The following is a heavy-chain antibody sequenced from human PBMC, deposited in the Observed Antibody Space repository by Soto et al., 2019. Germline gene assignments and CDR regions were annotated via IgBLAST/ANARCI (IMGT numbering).Heavy chain of an antibody. CDR3: ARRGDYGDYDFDY. Sequence: QVQLVQSGAEVKKPGASVKVSCKASGYTFTSYDINWLRQATGQGLEWMGWMNPNSGKTGYAPKFQARVNITRNTSISTAYMALNSLRSEGTAVYYCARRGDYGDYDFDYWGQGTLVTVSS. V-gene: IGHV1-8*01. J-gene: IGHJ4*02. CDR1: GYTFTSYD. CDR2: MNPNSGKT. D-gene: IGHD4-17*01.